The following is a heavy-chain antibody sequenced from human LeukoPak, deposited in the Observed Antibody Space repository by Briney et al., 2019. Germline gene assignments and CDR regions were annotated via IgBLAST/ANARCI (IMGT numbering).Heavy chain of an antibody. Sequence: PGGSLRLSCAASGFTFSSYGMHWVRQAPGKGLEWVAVIWYDGSNKYYADSVKGRFTISRDNAKNSLYLQMNSLRAEDTAVYYCARGRPPDPRLLNYYYYYYMDVWGKGTTVTVSS. CDR3: ARGRPPDPRLLNYYYYYYMDV. J-gene: IGHJ6*03. CDR2: IWYDGSNK. V-gene: IGHV3-33*01. CDR1: GFTFSSYG.